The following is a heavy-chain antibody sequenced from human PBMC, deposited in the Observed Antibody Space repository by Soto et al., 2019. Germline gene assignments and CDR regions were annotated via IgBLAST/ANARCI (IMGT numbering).Heavy chain of an antibody. CDR3: ASGRKVLLGFGELRAPFTRSDY. CDR1: GGSFSGYY. Sequence: SETLSLTCAVYGGSFSGYYWTWIRQPPGKGLEWIGEINHSGSTNYNPSLKSRVTISVDTSKNQFSLKLSSVTAADTAVYYCASGRKVLLGFGELRAPFTRSDYWGQGTLVTVSS. J-gene: IGHJ4*02. CDR2: INHSGST. V-gene: IGHV4-34*01. D-gene: IGHD3-10*01.